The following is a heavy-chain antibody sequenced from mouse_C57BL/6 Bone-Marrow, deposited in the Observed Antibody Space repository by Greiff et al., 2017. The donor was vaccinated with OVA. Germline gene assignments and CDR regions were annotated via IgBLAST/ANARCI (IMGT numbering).Heavy chain of an antibody. J-gene: IGHJ2*01. CDR1: GFTFSSYA. V-gene: IGHV5-4*01. D-gene: IGHD3-2*02. Sequence: EVQVVESGGGLVKPGGSLKLSCAASGFTFSSYAMSWVRQTPEKRLEWVATISDGGSYTYYPDNVKGRCTISRDNAKNNLYLQMSHLKSEDTAMYYCARYSSGYDYWGQGTTLTVSS. CDR3: ARYSSGYDY. CDR2: ISDGGSYT.